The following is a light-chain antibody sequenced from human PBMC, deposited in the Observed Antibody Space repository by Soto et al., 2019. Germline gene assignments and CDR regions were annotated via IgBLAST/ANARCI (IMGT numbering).Light chain of an antibody. CDR2: GAS. J-gene: IGKJ4*01. CDR1: QSVSSSY. CDR3: QQYDSSPLT. V-gene: IGKV3-20*01. Sequence: EIVLTQSPGTLSLSPGERATLSCRASQSVSSSYLAWYQQKPGQTPRLLIYGASSRATGIPDRFSGSGSGTDFTLTISRLEPEDFAVYYCQQYDSSPLTSGGGTKVEI.